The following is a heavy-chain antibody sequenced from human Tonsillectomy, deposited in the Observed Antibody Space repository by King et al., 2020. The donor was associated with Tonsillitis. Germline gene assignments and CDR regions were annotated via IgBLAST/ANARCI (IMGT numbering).Heavy chain of an antibody. Sequence: VQLVESGGVVVKPGGSLRRSCVGSGFTFSTYGMNWVRQAPGKGLEWVSSISHSTAYIYYADSLPGRFTISRDNAMNSLYLQVNSLRDDDTAVYYCWRDGGDYYDTSAYYSNFDYWGQGTPVTVSS. CDR3: WRDGGDYYDTSAYYSNFDY. CDR2: ISHSTAYI. CDR1: GFTFSTYG. V-gene: IGHV3-21*01. J-gene: IGHJ4*02. D-gene: IGHD3-22*01.